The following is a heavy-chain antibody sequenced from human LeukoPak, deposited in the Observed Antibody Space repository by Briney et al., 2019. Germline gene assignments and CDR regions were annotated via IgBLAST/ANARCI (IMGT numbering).Heavy chain of an antibody. CDR2: IIPIFGTA. CDR1: GGTFSSYA. Sequence: ASVKVSCKASGGTFSSYAISWVRQAPGQGLEWMGGIIPIFGTANYAQKFQGRVTITADESTSTAYMELSSLRSEDTAVYYCARHSCSSTSCYTGWFDPWGQGTLVTVSS. CDR3: ARHSCSSTSCYTGWFDP. D-gene: IGHD2-2*02. J-gene: IGHJ5*02. V-gene: IGHV1-69*13.